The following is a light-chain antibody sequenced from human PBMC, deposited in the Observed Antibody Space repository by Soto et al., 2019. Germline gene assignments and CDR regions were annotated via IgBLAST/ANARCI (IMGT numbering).Light chain of an antibody. CDR3: QQYNSYSRT. CDR1: QSISSR. CDR2: KAS. V-gene: IGKV1-5*03. J-gene: IGKJ1*01. Sequence: DIQMTQSPSTLSASVGDRVTISCRASQSISSRLAWYQQKPGKAPNLLIYKASTLESGVPSRFSGSGSGTEFTLTISSLQLEDFATYYCQQYNSYSRTFGQGTKVDIK.